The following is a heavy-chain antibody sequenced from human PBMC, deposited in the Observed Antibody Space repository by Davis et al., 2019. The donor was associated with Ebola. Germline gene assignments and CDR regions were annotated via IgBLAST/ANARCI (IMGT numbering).Heavy chain of an antibody. CDR3: ARKPARWENWFDP. CDR2: IYYSGST. Sequence: MPSETLSLTCAVYGGSFSGYYWSWIRQPPGKGLEWIGYIYYSGSTYYNPSLKSRVTISVDTSKNQFSLKLSSVTAADTAVYYCARKPARWENWFDPWGQGTLVIVSS. V-gene: IGHV4-34*01. D-gene: IGHD6-6*01. CDR1: GGSFSGYY. J-gene: IGHJ5*02.